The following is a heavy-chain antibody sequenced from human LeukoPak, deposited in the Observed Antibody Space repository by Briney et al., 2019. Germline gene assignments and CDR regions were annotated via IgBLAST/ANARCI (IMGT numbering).Heavy chain of an antibody. D-gene: IGHD5-24*01. CDR3: PRDGEEEKATTHFDN. J-gene: IGHJ4*02. CDR1: GFTFGSYG. V-gene: IGHV3-30*02. CDR2: IRYDGSNK. Sequence: GALRLSCAASGFTFGSYGMHWVRQAPGKGLEWVAFIRYDGSNKYYADSVKGRFTISRDNAKNTVYLQMNSLRVEDTAVYYCPRDGEEEKATTHFDNWGQGILVTVSA.